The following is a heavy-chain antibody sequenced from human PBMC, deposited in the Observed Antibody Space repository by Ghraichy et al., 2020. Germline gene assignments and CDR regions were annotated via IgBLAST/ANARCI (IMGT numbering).Heavy chain of an antibody. V-gene: IGHV3-33*01. Sequence: GGSLRLSCAASGFTFSSYGMHWVRQAPGKGLEWVAVIWYDGSNKYYADSVKGRFTISRDNSKNTLYLQMNSLRAEDTAVYYCARVSSHGDSGYFDYWGQGTLVTVSS. CDR1: GFTFSSYG. D-gene: IGHD4-17*01. J-gene: IGHJ4*02. CDR2: IWYDGSNK. CDR3: ARVSSHGDSGYFDY.